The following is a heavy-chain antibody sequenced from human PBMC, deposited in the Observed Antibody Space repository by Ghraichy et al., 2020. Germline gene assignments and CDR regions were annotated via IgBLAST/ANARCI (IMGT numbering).Heavy chain of an antibody. CDR1: GGSISSSSYY. CDR2: IYYSGST. J-gene: IGHJ4*02. CDR3: ARRNYDILTGYYRGLDY. V-gene: IGHV4-39*01. D-gene: IGHD3-9*01. Sequence: LSLTCIVSGGSISSSSYYWGWIRQPPGKGLEWIGSIYYSGSTYYNPSLKSRVTISVDTSKNQFSLKLSSVTAADTAVYYCARRNYDILTGYYRGLDYWGQGTLVTVSS.